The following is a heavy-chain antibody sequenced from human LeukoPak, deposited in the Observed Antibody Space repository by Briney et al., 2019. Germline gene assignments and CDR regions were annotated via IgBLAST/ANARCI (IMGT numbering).Heavy chain of an antibody. D-gene: IGHD6-13*01. CDR1: GYTFTGYY. J-gene: IGHJ5*02. CDR2: INPNSGGT. V-gene: IGHV1-2*06. CDR3: ARDLAAAANENNWFDP. Sequence: ASVKVSCKASGYTFTGYYMHWVRQAPGQGLEWMGRINPNSGGTNYAQKLQGRVTMTTDTSTSTAYMELRSLRSDDTAVYYCARDLAAAANENNWFDPWGQGTLVTVSS.